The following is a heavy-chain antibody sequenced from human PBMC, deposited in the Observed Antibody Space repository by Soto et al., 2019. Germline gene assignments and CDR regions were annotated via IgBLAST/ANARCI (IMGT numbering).Heavy chain of an antibody. CDR3: ARDGGAPTGPTVSCAFDI. J-gene: IGHJ3*02. V-gene: IGHV1-69*01. CDR1: GGTFSSYA. CDR2: IIPIFGTA. D-gene: IGHD1-1*01. Sequence: QVQLVQSGAEVKKPGCSVKVSCKASGGTFSSYAISWVRQAPGQGLEWMGGIIPIFGTANYAQKFQGRVTITADESTSTAYMDLSSLRSQDTAVYYCARDGGAPTGPTVSCAFDIWGQGTMVTVSS.